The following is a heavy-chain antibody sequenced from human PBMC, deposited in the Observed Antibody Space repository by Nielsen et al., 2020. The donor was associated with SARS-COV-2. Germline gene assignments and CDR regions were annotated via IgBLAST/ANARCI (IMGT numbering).Heavy chain of an antibody. D-gene: IGHD1-1*01. V-gene: IGHV3-23*01. CDR3: TTRTFYLDY. CDR2: IGTSGGNS. CDR1: GITYINYG. Sequence: GVLKLSCGASGITYINYGMSWVRQAPGKGLEWVSSIGTSGGNSYYSDSVKGRFTISRDISKNTLFLQMNSLRAEDPALYYCTTRTFYLDYWGQGTLVTVSS. J-gene: IGHJ4*02.